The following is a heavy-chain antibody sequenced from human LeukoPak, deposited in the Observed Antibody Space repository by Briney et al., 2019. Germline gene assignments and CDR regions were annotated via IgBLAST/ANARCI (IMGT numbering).Heavy chain of an antibody. J-gene: IGHJ4*02. CDR2: INPNSGGT. CDR1: GNTFTGYY. V-gene: IGHV1-2*02. Sequence: ASVKVSCKASGNTFTGYYMHWVRQAPGQGLEWMGWINPNSGGTNYARKFQGRVTMTRDTSISTAHMELSRLRFDDTAVYYCARENPGYVGEMATIGNDYWGQGTLVTVSS. CDR3: ARENPGYVGEMATIGNDY. D-gene: IGHD5-24*01.